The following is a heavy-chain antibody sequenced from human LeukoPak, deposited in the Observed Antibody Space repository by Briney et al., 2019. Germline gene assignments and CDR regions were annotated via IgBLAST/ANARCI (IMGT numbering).Heavy chain of an antibody. J-gene: IGHJ4*02. D-gene: IGHD6-19*01. Sequence: GGSLRLSCAASGFTFSDEYMSWIRQAPGKGLEWVSYVSSSGSYTNYADPVKGRFTISRDNAKSSLYLQMNSVRAEDTAVYYCARSRGAGPGAHFDYWGQGTLVTVSS. V-gene: IGHV3-11*03. CDR2: VSSSGSYT. CDR3: ARSRGAGPGAHFDY. CDR1: GFTFSDEY.